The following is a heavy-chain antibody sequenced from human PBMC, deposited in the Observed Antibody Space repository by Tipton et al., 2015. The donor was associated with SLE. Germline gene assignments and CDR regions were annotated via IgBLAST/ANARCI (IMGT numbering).Heavy chain of an antibody. V-gene: IGHV3-48*03. CDR3: ARLLREYSYGLHNFDY. J-gene: IGHJ4*02. CDR1: GFTFSSYE. D-gene: IGHD3-10*01. Sequence: SLRLSCAASGFTFSSYEMNWVRQAPGKGLEWVSYISSSGSTIYYADSVKGRFTISRDNAKNSLYLQMNSLRAEDTAVYYCARLLREYSYGLHNFDYWGQGTLVTVSS. CDR2: ISSSGSTI.